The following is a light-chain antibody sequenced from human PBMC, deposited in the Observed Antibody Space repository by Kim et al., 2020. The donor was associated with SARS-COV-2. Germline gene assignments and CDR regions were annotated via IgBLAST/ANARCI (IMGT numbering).Light chain of an antibody. CDR2: SAS. V-gene: IGKV3-20*01. CDR3: QQYGSSPYT. Sequence: SPGERATLSCRASQSVYTYDLDWYQHKPGQAPRLLIYSASNRATGIPDRFSGSGSGTDFTLTISRLEADDFAVYYCQQYGSSPYTFGQGTKLEI. J-gene: IGKJ2*01. CDR1: QSVYTYD.